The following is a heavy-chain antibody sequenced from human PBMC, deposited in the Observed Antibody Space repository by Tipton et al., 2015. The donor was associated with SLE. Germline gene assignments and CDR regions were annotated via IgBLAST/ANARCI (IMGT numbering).Heavy chain of an antibody. CDR1: GFTFSSYC. Sequence: SLRLSCAASGFTFSSYCVNWVRQAPGKGLEWVSSISSSSSYIYYADSLKGRFTISRDNAKNSLYLQMNSLRAEDTAVYYCARAANVDIVAPEAFDYWGQGPLVMVSS. CDR2: ISSSSSYI. D-gene: IGHD5-12*01. J-gene: IGHJ4*02. V-gene: IGHV3-21*03. CDR3: ARAANVDIVAPEAFDY.